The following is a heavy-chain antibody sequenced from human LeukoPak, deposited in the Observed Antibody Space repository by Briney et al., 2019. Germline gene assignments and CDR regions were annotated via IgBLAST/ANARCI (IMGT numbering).Heavy chain of an antibody. V-gene: IGHV1-69*01. CDR2: IIPIFGTA. Sequence: SVKVACKASGGTFSSYAISWVRQAPGQGLEWMGGIIPIFGTANYAQKFQGRVTITADESTSTAYMELSSLRSEDTAVYYCARDRRGLRYFDWLHYMDVWGKGTTVTVSS. J-gene: IGHJ6*03. CDR1: GGTFSSYA. D-gene: IGHD3-9*01. CDR3: ARDRRGLRYFDWLHYMDV.